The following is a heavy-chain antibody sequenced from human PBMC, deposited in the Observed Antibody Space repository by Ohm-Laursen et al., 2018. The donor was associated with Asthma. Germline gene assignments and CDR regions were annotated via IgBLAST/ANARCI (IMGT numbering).Heavy chain of an antibody. CDR2: LFPDGRRT. Sequence: LSLTCAATGFIFSDYFMHWVRQRPGEGLVWISHLFPDGRRTNYADSVRGRFTISRDDAQNTVYLQMHSLRVDDTAVYFCARGNVEGLLWGQGTLVTVSS. V-gene: IGHV3-74*01. CDR1: GFIFSDYF. CDR3: ARGNVEGLL. J-gene: IGHJ4*02.